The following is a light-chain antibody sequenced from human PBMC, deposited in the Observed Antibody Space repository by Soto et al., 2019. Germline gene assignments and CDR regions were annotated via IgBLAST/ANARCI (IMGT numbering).Light chain of an antibody. CDR3: HQYNSLPLT. Sequence: DIQMTQSPSSLSASVGDRVTNTCRASQGISNYLGWFQQKPGQAPKSLIYSASSLQSGVPSKFSGSGSGTDFTLTISSLQPEDSATYYCHQYNSLPLTFGGGTKVEI. J-gene: IGKJ4*01. V-gene: IGKV1-16*02. CDR1: QGISNY. CDR2: SAS.